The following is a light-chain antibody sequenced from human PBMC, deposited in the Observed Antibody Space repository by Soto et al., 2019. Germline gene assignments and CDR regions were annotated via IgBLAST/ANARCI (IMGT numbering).Light chain of an antibody. CDR2: NND. CDR3: AAWDDSLNGLV. Sequence: QSVLTQPPPASGTPGQRVTISCSGSSSNIGSNTVNWYQQLPGTAPKLLIYNNDQRPSGVPDRFSGSKSGTSASLAISGLQSEDEADYYCAAWDDSLNGLVFGGGTKLTVL. V-gene: IGLV1-44*01. CDR1: SSNIGSNT. J-gene: IGLJ2*01.